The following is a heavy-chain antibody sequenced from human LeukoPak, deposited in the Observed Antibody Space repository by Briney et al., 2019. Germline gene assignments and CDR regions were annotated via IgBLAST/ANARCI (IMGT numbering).Heavy chain of an antibody. Sequence: GASVKVSCKASGGTFSSYAISWVRQAPGQGLERMGRIIPILGIANYAQKFQGRVTITADKSTSTAYMELSSLRSEDTAVYYCARDGIVPAAILYYYYGMDVWGQGTTVTVSS. CDR1: GGTFSSYA. CDR2: IIPILGIA. CDR3: ARDGIVPAAILYYYYGMDV. V-gene: IGHV1-69*04. J-gene: IGHJ6*02. D-gene: IGHD2-2*01.